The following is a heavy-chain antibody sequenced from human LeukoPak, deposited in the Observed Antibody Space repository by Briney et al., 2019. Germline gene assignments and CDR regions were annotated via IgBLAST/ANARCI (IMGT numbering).Heavy chain of an antibody. Sequence: GRSRRLSCAASGFTFSSYAMHWVRQAPGKGLEWVAVISYDGSNKYYADSVKGRFTISRDNSKNTLYLQMNSLRAEDTAVYYCARGIEVRPMGAFDIWGQGTMVTVSS. CDR1: GFTFSSYA. D-gene: IGHD3-10*01. V-gene: IGHV3-30-3*01. CDR3: ARGIEVRPMGAFDI. CDR2: ISYDGSNK. J-gene: IGHJ3*02.